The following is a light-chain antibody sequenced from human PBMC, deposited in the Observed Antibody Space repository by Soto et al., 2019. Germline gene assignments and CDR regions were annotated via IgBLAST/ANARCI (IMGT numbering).Light chain of an antibody. J-gene: IGLJ1*01. CDR2: DND. Sequence: QSVLTQPPSVSAAPRQKVTISCSGSRSNIGNNFVSWYRQVPGTAPKVLIYDNDKRPAGIPDRFSASKSGTSGTLAINGLQTGDEADYYCGTWDSRLSVYVFGTGTQLTVL. CDR3: GTWDSRLSVYV. CDR1: RSNIGNNF. V-gene: IGLV1-51*01.